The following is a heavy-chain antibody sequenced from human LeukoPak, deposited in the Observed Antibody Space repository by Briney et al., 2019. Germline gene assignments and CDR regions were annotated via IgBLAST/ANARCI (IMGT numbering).Heavy chain of an antibody. CDR2: INHSGST. CDR1: GGSFSGYY. CDR3: ARHIPRPSGYSYGVPYYFDY. J-gene: IGHJ4*02. V-gene: IGHV4-34*01. D-gene: IGHD5-18*01. Sequence: SETLSLTCAVYGGSFSGYYWSWIRQPPGKGLEWIGEINHSGSTNYNPSLKSRVTISVDTSKNQFSLKLSSVTAADTAVYYCARHIPRPSGYSYGVPYYFDYWGQGTLVTVSS.